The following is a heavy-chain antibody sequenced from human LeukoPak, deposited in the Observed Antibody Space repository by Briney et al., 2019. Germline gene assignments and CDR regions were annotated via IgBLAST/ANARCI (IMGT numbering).Heavy chain of an antibody. Sequence: SETLSLTCTVSGGSISSYYWSWIRQPPGKGLEWIGYIYYSGSTNYNPSLKSRVTISVDTSKNQFSLKLISVTAADTAVYYCARHAGAGSFWYYFDHWGQGTLVTVSS. J-gene: IGHJ4*02. D-gene: IGHD3-3*01. V-gene: IGHV4-59*08. CDR1: GGSISSYY. CDR2: IYYSGST. CDR3: ARHAGAGSFWYYFDH.